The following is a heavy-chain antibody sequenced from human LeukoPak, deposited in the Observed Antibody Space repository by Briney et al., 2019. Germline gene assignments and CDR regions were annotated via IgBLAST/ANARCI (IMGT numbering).Heavy chain of an antibody. CDR2: INHSGST. D-gene: IGHD2-2*01. CDR3: ARGPNRYRPSIVVVPAAIYY. CDR1: GGSFSGYY. J-gene: IGHJ4*02. V-gene: IGHV4-34*01. Sequence: SETLSLTCAVYGGSFSGYYWSWIRQPPGKGLEWIGEINHSGSTNYNSSLKSRVTISVDTSKNQFSLKLSSVTAADTAVYYCARGPNRYRPSIVVVPAAIYYWGQGTLVTVSS.